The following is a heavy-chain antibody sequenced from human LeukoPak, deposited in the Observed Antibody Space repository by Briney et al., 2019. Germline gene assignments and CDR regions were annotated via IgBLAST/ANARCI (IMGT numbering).Heavy chain of an antibody. CDR3: ARDRFRGVVVPAAIGN. J-gene: IGHJ4*02. CDR2: IKQDGSEK. V-gene: IGHV3-7*01. D-gene: IGHD2-2*01. Sequence: GESLRLSCAASGFTFSSYWMSWVRQAPGKGLEWVANIKQDGSEKYYVDSVKGRFTISRDNAKNSLYLQMNSLRAEDTAVYYCARDRFRGVVVPAAIGNWGQGTLVTVSS. CDR1: GFTFSSYW.